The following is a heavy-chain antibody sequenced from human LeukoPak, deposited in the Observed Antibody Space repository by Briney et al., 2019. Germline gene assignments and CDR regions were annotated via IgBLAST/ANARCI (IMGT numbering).Heavy chain of an antibody. V-gene: IGHV3-7*01. CDR1: GFTFSSYG. CDR2: IKQDGSEK. J-gene: IGHJ4*02. D-gene: IGHD3-22*01. Sequence: GGSLRLSCAASGFTFSSYGMHWVRQAPGKGLEWVANIKQDGSEKYYVDSVKGRFTISRDNAKNSLYLQMNSLRAEDTAVYYCAIARTVVVVDYWGQGTLVTVSS. CDR3: AIARTVVVVDY.